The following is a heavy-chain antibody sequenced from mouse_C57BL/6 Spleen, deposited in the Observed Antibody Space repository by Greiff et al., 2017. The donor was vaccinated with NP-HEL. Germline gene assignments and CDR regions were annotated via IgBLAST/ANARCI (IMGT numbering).Heavy chain of an antibody. V-gene: IGHV1-81*01. Sequence: VKLMESGAELARPGASVKLSCKASGYTFTSYGISWVKQRTGQGLEWIGEIYPRSGNTYYNEKFKGKATLTADKSSSTAYMELRSLTSEDSAVYFCARRGYGSSPYYFDYWGQGTTLTGSS. CDR2: IYPRSGNT. CDR3: ARRGYGSSPYYFDY. CDR1: GYTFTSYG. D-gene: IGHD1-1*01. J-gene: IGHJ2*01.